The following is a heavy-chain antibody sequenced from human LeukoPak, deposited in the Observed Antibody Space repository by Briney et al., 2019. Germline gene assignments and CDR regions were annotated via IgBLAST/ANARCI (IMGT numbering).Heavy chain of an antibody. CDR3: ARAAPYSSSWYPRVLDPYYYYGMDV. V-gene: IGHV3-7*01. CDR2: IKQDGSEK. D-gene: IGHD6-13*01. CDR1: GFTFSSYW. J-gene: IGHJ6*02. Sequence: GGSLRLSCAASGFTFSSYWMSWVRQAPGKGLEWVANIKQDGSEKYYVDSVKGRFTISRDNAKNSLYLQMNSLRAEDTAVYYCARAAPYSSSWYPRVLDPYYYYGMDVWGQGTTVTVSS.